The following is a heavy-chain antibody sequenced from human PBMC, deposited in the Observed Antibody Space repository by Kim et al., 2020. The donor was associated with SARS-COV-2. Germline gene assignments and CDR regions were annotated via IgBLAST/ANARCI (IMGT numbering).Heavy chain of an antibody. Sequence: GGSLRLSCTAYGFTFSDYYMTWIRQAPGKGLEWISYISGSGRTISYADSVKGRFTISRDNARNSVFLQMDSLRAEDTAFYYCARRRFAVVVDSYYMDVWGRGTTVTVSS. J-gene: IGHJ6*03. CDR2: ISGSGRTI. CDR3: ARRRFAVVVDSYYMDV. D-gene: IGHD3-9*01. CDR1: GFTFSDYY. V-gene: IGHV3-11*01.